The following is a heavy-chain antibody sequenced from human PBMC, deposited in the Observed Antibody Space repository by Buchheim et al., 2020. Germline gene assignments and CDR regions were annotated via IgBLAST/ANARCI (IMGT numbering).Heavy chain of an antibody. D-gene: IGHD2-15*01. J-gene: IGHJ6*02. CDR1: GGSFSGYY. V-gene: IGHV4-34*01. Sequence: QVQLQQWGAGLLKPSETLSLTCAVYGGSFSGYYWSWIRQPPGKGLEWIGEINHSGSTNYNPHLKSRVPISVDTSKNQFALKLSSVTAADTAVYYCARGGYCSGGSCYFKVYYYGMDVWGQGTT. CDR2: INHSGST. CDR3: ARGGYCSGGSCYFKVYYYGMDV.